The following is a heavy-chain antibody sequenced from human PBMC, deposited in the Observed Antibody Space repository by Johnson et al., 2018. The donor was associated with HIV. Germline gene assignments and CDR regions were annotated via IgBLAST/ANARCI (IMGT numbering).Heavy chain of an antibody. CDR2: ISYGGNKQ. CDR1: GFTFSSYA. D-gene: IGHD3-22*01. V-gene: IGHV3-30-3*01. CDR3: ARVTMIVVVMQAFDI. Sequence: QVQLVESGGGVVQPGRSLRLSCAASGFTFSSYAMHWVRQPPGKGLEWVAVISYGGNKQYYVDSVEGRFTISRDNSKDTLYLQMNSLRAEDTAVYYCARVTMIVVVMQAFDIWGQGTMVTVSS. J-gene: IGHJ3*02.